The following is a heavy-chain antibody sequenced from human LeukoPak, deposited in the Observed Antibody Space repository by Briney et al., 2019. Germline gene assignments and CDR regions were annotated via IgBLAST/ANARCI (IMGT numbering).Heavy chain of an antibody. CDR1: GFTFDDYT. D-gene: IGHD6-13*01. J-gene: IGHJ6*03. Sequence: PGGSLRLSCAASGFTFDDYTMHWVRQAPGKGLEWVSLISWDGGSTYYADSVKGRFTISRDNSKNSLYLQMNSLRTEDTALYYCAKNGAAGDYYYYYMDVWGKGTTVTVSS. CDR2: ISWDGGST. V-gene: IGHV3-43*01. CDR3: AKNGAAGDYYYYYMDV.